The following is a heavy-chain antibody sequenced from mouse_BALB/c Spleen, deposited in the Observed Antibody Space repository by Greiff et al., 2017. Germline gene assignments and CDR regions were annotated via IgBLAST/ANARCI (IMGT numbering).Heavy chain of an antibody. CDR2: IRNKANGYTT. CDR1: GFTFTDYY. J-gene: IGHJ4*01. Sequence: EVMLVESGGGLVQPGGSLRLSCATSGFTFTDYYMSWVRQPPGKALEWLGFIRNKANGYTTEYSASVKGRFTISRDNSQSILYLQMNTLRAEDSATYYCARPSYGSSSYAMDYWGQGTSVTVSS. V-gene: IGHV7-3*02. CDR3: ARPSYGSSSYAMDY. D-gene: IGHD1-1*01.